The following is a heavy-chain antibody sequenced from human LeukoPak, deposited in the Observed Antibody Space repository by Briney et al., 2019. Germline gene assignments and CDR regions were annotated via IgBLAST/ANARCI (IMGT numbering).Heavy chain of an antibody. CDR2: IYYSGST. CDR3: ARHGIAVAPSV. J-gene: IGHJ4*02. D-gene: IGHD6-19*01. V-gene: IGHV4-59*01. Sequence: SETLSLTCTVSGCSISSYYWSWILQPPGKGLEWIGYIYYSGSTNYNPSLKSRVTISVETSKNQFSLKLSSVTAADTAVYYCARHGIAVAPSVWGQGTLVTVSS. CDR1: GCSISSYY.